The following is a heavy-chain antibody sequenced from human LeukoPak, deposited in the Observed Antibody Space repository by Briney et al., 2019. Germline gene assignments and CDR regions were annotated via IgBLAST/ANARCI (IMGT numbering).Heavy chain of an antibody. D-gene: IGHD3-10*01. J-gene: IGHJ4*02. CDR2: INWNGGST. V-gene: IGHV3-20*04. CDR3: TGNYYGSGSYADFDY. CDR1: GFTFDDYG. Sequence: SGGSLRLSCAASGFTFDDYGMNWVRQAPGKGLQWVSGINWNGGSTGYADSVKGRFTISRDNAKNSLYLQMHSLRAEDTAVYYCTGNYYGSGSYADFDYWGQGTLVTVSS.